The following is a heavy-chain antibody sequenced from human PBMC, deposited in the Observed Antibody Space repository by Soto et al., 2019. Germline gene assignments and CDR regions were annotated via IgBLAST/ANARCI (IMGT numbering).Heavy chain of an antibody. J-gene: IGHJ5*02. V-gene: IGHV4-4*07. D-gene: IGHD3-3*01. CDR1: GGAINSYY. Sequence: SETLSLTCTVSGGAINSYYWPWIRQPAGKGLEWIGRIYSSGSTKYNPSLQSRVTMSLDTSKNQFSLRLTSVTAADTAVYYCARGQRFSDWFDPWGQGTLVTVS. CDR2: IYSSGST. CDR3: ARGQRFSDWFDP.